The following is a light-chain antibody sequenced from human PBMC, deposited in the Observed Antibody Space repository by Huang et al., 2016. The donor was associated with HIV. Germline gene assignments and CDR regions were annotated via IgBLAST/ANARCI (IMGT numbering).Light chain of an antibody. V-gene: IGKV1-39*01. CDR1: QTISTF. CDR3: QQGYISPPLT. J-gene: IGKJ4*01. CDR2: AAS. Sequence: DIELTQSPSSLSASVGDSVTITCRASQTISTFLNWYQKKPGKAPKRLIYAASSLESGVPPRFSGSGSGTHFTLTIRSLQPEDFATYYCQQGYISPPLTFGGGTKVEI.